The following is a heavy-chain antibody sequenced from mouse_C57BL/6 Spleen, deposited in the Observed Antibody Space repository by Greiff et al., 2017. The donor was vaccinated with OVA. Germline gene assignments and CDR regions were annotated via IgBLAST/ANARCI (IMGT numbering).Heavy chain of an antibody. CDR2: IYPRSGNT. Sequence: VQLQQSGAELARPGASVKLSCKASGYTFTSYGISWVKQRTGQGLEWIGEIYPRSGNTYYNEKFKGKATLTADKSSSTAYMELRSLTSEDSAVYFCARSPYYYGSSHWYFDVWGTGTTGTVSS. CDR3: ARSPYYYGSSHWYFDV. J-gene: IGHJ1*03. CDR1: GYTFTSYG. D-gene: IGHD1-1*01. V-gene: IGHV1-81*01.